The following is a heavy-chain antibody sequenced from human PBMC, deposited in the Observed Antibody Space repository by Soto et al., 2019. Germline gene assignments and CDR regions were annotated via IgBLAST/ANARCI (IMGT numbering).Heavy chain of an antibody. J-gene: IGHJ4*02. CDR3: ARDPGSYATSNFGFDY. Sequence: SETLSLTCAVSGGSISSGGYYWNWIRQQPGKGLEWIGYIYYTGSTSYNPSLKSRVTMSVDTSKNQFSLHLSSVTAADTAVYYCARDPGSYATSNFGFDYWGQGTLVTVSS. V-gene: IGHV4-31*11. D-gene: IGHD2-8*01. CDR2: IYYTGST. CDR1: GGSISSGGYY.